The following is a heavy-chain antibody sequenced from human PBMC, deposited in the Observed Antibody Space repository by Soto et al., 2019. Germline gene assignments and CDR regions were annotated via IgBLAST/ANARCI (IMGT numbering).Heavy chain of an antibody. J-gene: IGHJ4*02. V-gene: IGHV1-3*01. D-gene: IGHD5-18*01. CDR1: GYTXNSYA. CDR3: ARVPPAMAKIDY. Sequence: GXSXKVSFKASGYTXNSYAMHLVRQAPGQRLEWMGWINDGNGKTKYSQKFQGRVTITRDTYASTAYMEMSSLRSEDTAVYYCARVPPAMAKIDYWGQGTLGTVS. CDR2: INDGNGKT.